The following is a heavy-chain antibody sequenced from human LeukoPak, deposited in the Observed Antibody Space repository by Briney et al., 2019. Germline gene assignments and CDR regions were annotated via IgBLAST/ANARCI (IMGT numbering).Heavy chain of an antibody. V-gene: IGHV1-8*03. J-gene: IGHJ4*02. CDR2: MNPNSGNT. D-gene: IGHD3-22*01. CDR3: ARGLHSSGYYYDFDY. Sequence: VASVKVSCKASGYTFTSYDINWVRQATGQGLEWMGWMNPNSGNTGYAQKFQGRVTITRNTSISTAYMELSSLRSEDTAVYYCARGLHSSGYYYDFDYWGQGTLVTVSS. CDR1: GYTFTSYD.